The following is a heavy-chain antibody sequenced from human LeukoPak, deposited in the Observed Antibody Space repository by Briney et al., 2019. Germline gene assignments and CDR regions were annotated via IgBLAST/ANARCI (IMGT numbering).Heavy chain of an antibody. V-gene: IGHV3-13*01. Sequence: GGSLRLSCTASGFTFSSYDMHWVRQATGKGLEWVSAIATAGDTYYPGSVKGRFTISRENAKNSLYLQMNSLRAGDTAVYYCASDYYDSSGYYYFDYWGQGTLVTVSS. CDR3: ASDYYDSSGYYYFDY. D-gene: IGHD3-22*01. CDR2: IATAGDT. CDR1: GFTFSSYD. J-gene: IGHJ4*02.